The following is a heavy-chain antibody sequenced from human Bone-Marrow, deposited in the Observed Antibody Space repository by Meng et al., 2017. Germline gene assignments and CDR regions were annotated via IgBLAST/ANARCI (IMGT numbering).Heavy chain of an antibody. CDR1: GYTFTSYG. V-gene: IGHV1-18*01. Sequence: ASVKVSCKASGYTFTSYGISWVRQAPGQGLEWMGWISAYNGNTNYAQKLQGRVTMTTDTSTSIAYMELRSLRSDDTAVYYCARVVPIAAAGWDTYYFDYWGQGTLVTVSS. CDR2: ISAYNGNT. CDR3: ARVVPIAAAGWDTYYFDY. D-gene: IGHD6-13*01. J-gene: IGHJ4*02.